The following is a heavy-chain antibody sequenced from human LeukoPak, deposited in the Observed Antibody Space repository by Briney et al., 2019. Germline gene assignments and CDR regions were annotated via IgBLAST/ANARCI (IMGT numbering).Heavy chain of an antibody. CDR2: ISYDGSNK. Sequence: GRSLRLSCAASGFTFSGYGMHWVRQAPGKGLEWVAVISYDGSNKYYADSVKGRFTISRDNSKNTLYLQMNSLRAEDTAVYYCAKVGGQWLVHTHFDYWGQGTLVTVSS. CDR3: AKVGGQWLVHTHFDY. J-gene: IGHJ4*02. V-gene: IGHV3-30*18. D-gene: IGHD6-19*01. CDR1: GFTFSGYG.